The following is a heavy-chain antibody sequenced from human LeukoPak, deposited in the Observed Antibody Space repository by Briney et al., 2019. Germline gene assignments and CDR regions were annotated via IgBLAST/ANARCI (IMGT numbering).Heavy chain of an antibody. J-gene: IGHJ4*02. D-gene: IGHD3-10*01. CDR2: INHSGST. CDR3: ARVNYGSGAFDY. V-gene: IGHV4-34*01. CDR1: GGSFSGYY. Sequence: SETLSLTCAVYGGSFSGYYWSWIRQPPGKGLEWIGEINHSGSTNYNPSLKGRVTISVDTSKNQFSLKLSSVTAADTAVYYCARVNYGSGAFDYWGQGTLVTVSS.